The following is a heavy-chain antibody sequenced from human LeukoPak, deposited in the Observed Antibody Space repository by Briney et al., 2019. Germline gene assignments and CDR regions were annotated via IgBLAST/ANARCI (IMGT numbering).Heavy chain of an antibody. CDR3: ARDQERRLLRFLESRRGYFDY. D-gene: IGHD3-3*01. CDR2: ISSSGSTI. CDR1: GFTFSGHW. V-gene: IGHV3-11*04. Sequence: PGGSLRLSCAVSGFTFSGHWMFWIRQAPGKGLEWVSYISSSGSTIYYADSVKGRFTISRDNAKNSLYLQMNSLRAEDTAVYYCARDQERRLLRFLESRRGYFDYWGQGTLVTVSS. J-gene: IGHJ4*02.